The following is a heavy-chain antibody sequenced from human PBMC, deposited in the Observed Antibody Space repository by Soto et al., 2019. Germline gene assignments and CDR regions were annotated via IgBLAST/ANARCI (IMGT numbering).Heavy chain of an antibody. CDR3: ARDPHIVVVTATYFDY. V-gene: IGHV3-30-3*01. CDR2: ISYDGSNK. Sequence: QVQLVESGGGVVQPGRSLRLSCAASGFTFSSYAMHWVRQAPGKGLEWVAVISYDGSNKYYADSVKGRFTISRDNSKKTLYLQMNSLRAEDTAVYYCARDPHIVVVTATYFDYWGQGTLVTVSS. J-gene: IGHJ4*02. CDR1: GFTFSSYA. D-gene: IGHD2-21*02.